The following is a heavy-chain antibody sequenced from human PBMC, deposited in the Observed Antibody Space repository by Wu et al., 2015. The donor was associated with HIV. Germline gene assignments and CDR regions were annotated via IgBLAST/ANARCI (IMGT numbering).Heavy chain of an antibody. CDR3: ARAATVTTGFDF. CDR2: IYYNGIT. V-gene: IGHV4-30-4*08. D-gene: IGHD4-17*01. J-gene: IGHJ4*02. Sequence: QVQLRESGPGLVKPSQTLSLTCTVSGDSINSGGYYWNWIRQPPGKGLEWIGYIYYNGITYYNPSLRSRVSMTVDTSKNQFSLNLTSMTAADTAVYFCARAATVTTGFDFWGQGTLVTVSS. CDR1: GDSINSGGYY.